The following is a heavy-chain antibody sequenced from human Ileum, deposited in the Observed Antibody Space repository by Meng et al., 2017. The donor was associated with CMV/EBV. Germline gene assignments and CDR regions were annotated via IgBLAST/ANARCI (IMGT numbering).Heavy chain of an antibody. CDR1: GGSTTSSTYY. V-gene: IGHV4-39*07. D-gene: IGHD3-3*01. CDR3: ARNVGFYSSQIAY. J-gene: IGHJ4*02. CDR2: VYYSGTT. Sequence: PGPGPGRVKPSETLSPPCTASGGSTTSSTYYWGLIRQPPGKGLEWIGSVYYSGTTYYNPSLKSRVNMSIDTSKNRFSLKLSSATAADTAVYYCARNVGFYSSQIAYWGQGALVTVSS.